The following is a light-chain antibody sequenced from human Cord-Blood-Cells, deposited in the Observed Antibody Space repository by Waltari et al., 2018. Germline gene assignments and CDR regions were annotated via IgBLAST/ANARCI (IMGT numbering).Light chain of an antibody. CDR1: QSIRSY. Sequence: DIQMTQSPSSLSASVGDRVTITCRASQSIRSYLNGYQQKPGNAPELRIYAASRLQSGVPARVSGSGAGTDFTLTISSLQAQDFATYYCQQSYSTPRTFGQGTKVEIK. V-gene: IGKV1-39*01. CDR2: AAS. J-gene: IGKJ1*01. CDR3: QQSYSTPRT.